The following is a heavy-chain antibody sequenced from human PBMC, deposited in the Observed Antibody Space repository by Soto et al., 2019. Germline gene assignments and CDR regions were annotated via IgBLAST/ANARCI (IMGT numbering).Heavy chain of an antibody. CDR1: GGTFSIYT. V-gene: IGHV1-69*02. CDR2: VIPIFDVT. J-gene: IGHJ4*02. Sequence: QVQLVQSGSEVKKPGSSVKVSCKASGGTFSIYTISWVRQAPGQGLEWMGRVIPIFDVTSYAQRFQGRVTITADKSTTTAYMELSSLRSEDTAVYYCARDRYNSNWPNFDYWGQGTLVTVSS. D-gene: IGHD6-13*01. CDR3: ARDRYNSNWPNFDY.